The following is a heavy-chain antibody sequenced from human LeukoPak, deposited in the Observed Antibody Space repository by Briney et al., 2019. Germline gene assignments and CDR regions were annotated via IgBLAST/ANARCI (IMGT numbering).Heavy chain of an antibody. Sequence: PSETLSLTCTVSGGSISSYYWGWIRQPPGKGLEWIGSIYYSGSTYYNPSLKSRVTISVDTSKNQFSLKLSSVTAADTAVYYCARLSIVVVAASHAFDIWGQGTMVTVSS. CDR2: IYYSGST. D-gene: IGHD2-15*01. V-gene: IGHV4-39*01. J-gene: IGHJ3*02. CDR1: GGSISSYY. CDR3: ARLSIVVVAASHAFDI.